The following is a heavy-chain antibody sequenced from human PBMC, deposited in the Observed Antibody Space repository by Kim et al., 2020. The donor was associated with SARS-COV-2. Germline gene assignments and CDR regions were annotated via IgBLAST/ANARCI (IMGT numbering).Heavy chain of an antibody. Sequence: SVKGRFPNARDNSKNTLYLQMNSLRAEDTAVYYCEKDPHYDFWSGHYFDYWGQGTLVTVSS. D-gene: IGHD3-3*01. J-gene: IGHJ4*02. CDR3: EKDPHYDFWSGHYFDY. V-gene: IGHV3-23*01.